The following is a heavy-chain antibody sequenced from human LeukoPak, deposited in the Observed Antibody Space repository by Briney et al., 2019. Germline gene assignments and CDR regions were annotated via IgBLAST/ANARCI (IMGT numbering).Heavy chain of an antibody. CDR1: GGSFSGYY. J-gene: IGHJ1*01. D-gene: IGHD3-16*01. CDR3: ATRGWGSNH. Sequence: SETLSLTCAVYGGSFSGYYWSWIRQPPGKGLEWIGEINHSGSTNYNLSLKSRVTISVDTSKNQFSLKLSSVTAADTAVYYCATRGWGSNHWGQGTLVTVSS. CDR2: INHSGST. V-gene: IGHV4-34*01.